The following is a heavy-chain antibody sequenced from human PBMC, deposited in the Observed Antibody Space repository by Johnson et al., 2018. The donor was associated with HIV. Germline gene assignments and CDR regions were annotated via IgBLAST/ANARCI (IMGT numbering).Heavy chain of an antibody. Sequence: VQLVESGGGLVQPGESLRLSCAASGFTFSSYAMSWVRQAPGKGLDWVSAISGSGGSTYYADSVKGRFTVSRDNSKNTLYLQMNSLRAEDTAVYYCAKSGGGPYAFDIWGQGTMVTVSS. CDR3: AKSGGGPYAFDI. D-gene: IGHD3-10*01. CDR2: ISGSGGST. V-gene: IGHV3-23*04. CDR1: GFTFSSYA. J-gene: IGHJ3*02.